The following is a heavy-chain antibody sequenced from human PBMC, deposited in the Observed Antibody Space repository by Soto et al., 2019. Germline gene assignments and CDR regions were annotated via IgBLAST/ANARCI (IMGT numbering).Heavy chain of an antibody. J-gene: IGHJ4*02. Sequence: EVQLVESVGGLVKPGESLRLSCAASGFTFSNARMNGVRQAPGKGLEWVGHIGSETDGGTIVYPAPVKGRFIISRDDSRNTLYLQMNNLKTEDTAVYYCTTAHPRGRDYWGQGTLVTVSS. D-gene: IGHD5-12*01. CDR2: IGSETDGGTI. V-gene: IGHV3-15*04. CDR1: GFTFSNAR. CDR3: TTAHPRGRDY.